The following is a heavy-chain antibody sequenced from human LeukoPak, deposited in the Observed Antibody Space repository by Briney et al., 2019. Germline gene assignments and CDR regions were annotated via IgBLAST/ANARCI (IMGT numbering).Heavy chain of an antibody. CDR3: ARGGGGVVVIPNDAFDI. J-gene: IGHJ3*02. V-gene: IGHV1-8*02. D-gene: IGHD3-22*01. CDR1: GYTFTSTG. CDR2: MNPNSGNT. Sequence: ASVKVSCKASGYTFTSTGICWVRQAPGQGLEWMGWMNPNSGNTGYAQKFQGRVTMTRNTSISTAYMELSSLRSEDTAVYYCARGGGGVVVIPNDAFDIWGQGTMVTVSS.